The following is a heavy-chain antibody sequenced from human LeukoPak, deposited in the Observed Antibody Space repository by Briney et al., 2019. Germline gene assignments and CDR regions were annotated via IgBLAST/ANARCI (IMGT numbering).Heavy chain of an antibody. CDR2: IYSGGST. Sequence: PGGSLRLSCAASGFTVSSNYMSWVRQAPGKGLEWVSVIYSGGSTYYADSVKGRFTISRDSAKTSLYLQMNSLRAEDTAVYYCTSSRYLYYFHFWGQGTQVTVSS. J-gene: IGHJ4*02. D-gene: IGHD2-15*01. CDR3: TSSRYLYYFHF. V-gene: IGHV3-53*01. CDR1: GFTVSSNY.